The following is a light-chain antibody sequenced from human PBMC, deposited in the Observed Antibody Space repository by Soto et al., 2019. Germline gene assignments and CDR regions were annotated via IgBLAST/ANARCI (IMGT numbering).Light chain of an antibody. CDR2: AIS. CDR3: QHYSNSPWT. Sequence: VLTQSPGTLSLSPGEGAALSCRASQSVTSNYLAWYRQKPGQAPRLLIYAISSRAAGIPDRFIGTGSGTDFTPTITSLEPEDSAVYYCQHYSNSPWTFGRGTRVEV. V-gene: IGKV3-20*01. J-gene: IGKJ1*01. CDR1: QSVTSNY.